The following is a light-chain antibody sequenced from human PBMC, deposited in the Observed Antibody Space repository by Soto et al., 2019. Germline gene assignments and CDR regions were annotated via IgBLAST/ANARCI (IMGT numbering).Light chain of an antibody. CDR2: DAS. Sequence: EIVLTQSPGTLSLSPGERATLSCRASQSVSSYLAWYQQKPGQAPRLLIYDASNRATGIPARFSGSGSGTDFTLTISSLEPDDFAVYYCQQRSNWQITFGQGTRLEIK. V-gene: IGKV3-11*01. CDR3: QQRSNWQIT. J-gene: IGKJ5*01. CDR1: QSVSSY.